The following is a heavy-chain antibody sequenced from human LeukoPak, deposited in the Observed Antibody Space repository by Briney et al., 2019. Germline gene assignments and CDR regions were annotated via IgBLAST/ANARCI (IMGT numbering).Heavy chain of an antibody. D-gene: IGHD3-22*01. CDR1: GYTFTGYY. CDR2: INPNSGGT. J-gene: IGHJ4*02. CDR3: ARGGDYYDSSGYFAFDY. V-gene: IGHV1-2*02. Sequence: ASVKVSCKASGYTFTGYYMHWVRQAPGQGLEWMGWINPNSGGTNYAQKFQGRVTMTRDTSISTAYMELRRLRSDDTAVYYCARGGDYYDSSGYFAFDYWGQGTLVTVSS.